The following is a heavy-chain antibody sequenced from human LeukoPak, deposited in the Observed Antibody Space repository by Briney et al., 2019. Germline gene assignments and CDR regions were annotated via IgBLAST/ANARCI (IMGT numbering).Heavy chain of an antibody. CDR2: INPNSGDT. Sequence: ASVTVSFTSSGYTFTFYYLHWVRHAPGQGLELMGCINPNSGDTNYAQKFQGKVTITRDTSISTPYMELSRLRSDDTAVFYCARGDSSPYYYFDYWGQGTLVTVSS. CDR1: GYTFTFYY. V-gene: IGHV1-2*02. J-gene: IGHJ4*02. D-gene: IGHD3-22*01. CDR3: ARGDSSPYYYFDY.